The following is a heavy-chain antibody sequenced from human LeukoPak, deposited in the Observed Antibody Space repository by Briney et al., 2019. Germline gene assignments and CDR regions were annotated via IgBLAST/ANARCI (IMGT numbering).Heavy chain of an antibody. CDR2: IIPIFGTA. CDR1: GGTFSSYA. CDR3: ARGYYGSGRNYHYYMDV. D-gene: IGHD3-10*01. J-gene: IGHJ6*03. Sequence: SVKVSCKASGGTFSSYAISWVRQAPGQGLEWMGGIIPIFGTANYAQKFQGRVTITTDESTSTAYMELSSLRSEDTAVYYCARGYYGSGRNYHYYMDVWGKGTTVTVSS. V-gene: IGHV1-69*05.